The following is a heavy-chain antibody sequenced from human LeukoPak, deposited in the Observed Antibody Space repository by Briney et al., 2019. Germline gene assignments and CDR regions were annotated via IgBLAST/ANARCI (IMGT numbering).Heavy chain of an antibody. D-gene: IGHD3-10*01. CDR1: GYTLTELS. J-gene: IGHJ4*02. V-gene: IGHV1-24*01. CDR3: ATRHGHYGSGSYYGY. CDR2: FDPEDGET. Sequence: ASVKVSCKVSGYTLTELSMHWVRQAPGKGLEWMGGFDPEDGETIYAQKFQGRVTMTEDTSTDTAYMELGSLRSEDTAVYYCATRHGHYGSGSYYGYWGQGTLVTVSS.